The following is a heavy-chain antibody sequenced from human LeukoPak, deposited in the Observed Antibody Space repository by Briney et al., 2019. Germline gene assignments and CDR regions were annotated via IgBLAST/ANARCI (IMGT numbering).Heavy chain of an antibody. D-gene: IGHD5-12*01. Sequence: PGGSLRLSCAASGFTFSTHGMHWVRQAPGKELEWVAVIWYGGSNEYYADSVKGRFTISRDNSKNTLYLQMNSLRAEDTAVYYCARKGYSGYEAPDYWGQGTLVTVSS. J-gene: IGHJ4*02. CDR3: ARKGYSGYEAPDY. CDR2: IWYGGSNE. CDR1: GFTFSTHG. V-gene: IGHV3-33*01.